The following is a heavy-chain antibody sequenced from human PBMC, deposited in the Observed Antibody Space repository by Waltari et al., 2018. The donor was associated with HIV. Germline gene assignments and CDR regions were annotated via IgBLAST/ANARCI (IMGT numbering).Heavy chain of an antibody. CDR1: GFTFSNYG. D-gene: IGHD6-13*01. V-gene: IGHV3-23*01. Sequence: EVQVLESGGALVQPGGSLRLSWAASGFTFSNYGMSWVRQAPGKGLEWVSTISGSGGSTYYADSVKGRFTVSRDNSKNTLYLQMNSLRAEDTAVYFCVKEYQYSHSWYSYYGMDVWGQGTTVTVSS. J-gene: IGHJ6*02. CDR2: ISGSGGST. CDR3: VKEYQYSHSWYSYYGMDV.